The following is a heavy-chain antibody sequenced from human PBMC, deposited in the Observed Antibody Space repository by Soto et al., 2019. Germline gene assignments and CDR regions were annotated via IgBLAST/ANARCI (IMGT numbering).Heavy chain of an antibody. D-gene: IGHD3-9*01. CDR3: ARDTAYYDILTGHPAIYYYGMDV. V-gene: IGHV1-46*01. CDR1: GYTFTSYY. Sequence: GASVKVSCKASGYTFTSYYMHWVRQAPGQGLEWMGIINPSGGSTSYAQKFQGRVTMTRDTSTSTVYMELSSLRSEDTAVYYCARDTAYYDILTGHPAIYYYGMDVWGQGTTVTVSS. J-gene: IGHJ6*02. CDR2: INPSGGST.